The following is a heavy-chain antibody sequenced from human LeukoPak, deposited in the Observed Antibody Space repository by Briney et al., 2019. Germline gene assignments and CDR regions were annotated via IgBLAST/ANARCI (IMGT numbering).Heavy chain of an antibody. D-gene: IGHD3-22*01. J-gene: IGHJ4*02. CDR2: ISSSSSTI. CDR1: GFTFSSYS. CDR3: ASDYYNSSGYFYGGSNY. V-gene: IGHV3-48*01. Sequence: GGSLRLSCAASGFTFSSYSMNWVRQAPGKGLEWASYISSSSSTINYADSVKGRFTISRDNAKNSLYLQMNSLRAEDTAVYYCASDYYNSSGYFYGGSNYWGQGTLVTVSS.